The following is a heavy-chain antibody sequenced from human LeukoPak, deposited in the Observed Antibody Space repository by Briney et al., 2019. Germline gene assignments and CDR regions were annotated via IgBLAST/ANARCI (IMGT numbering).Heavy chain of an antibody. J-gene: IGHJ4*02. Sequence: GGSLRLSCAASGFTFSSYEMNWVRQAPGKGLEWISYISGSGSTIYYADSVKGRFTISRDNAKSSLYLQMNSLRAEDTAVYYCARDRSYYDSSGYYYQPGDYWGQGTLVTASS. CDR3: ARDRSYYDSSGYYYQPGDY. CDR2: ISGSGSTI. CDR1: GFTFSSYE. D-gene: IGHD3-22*01. V-gene: IGHV3-48*03.